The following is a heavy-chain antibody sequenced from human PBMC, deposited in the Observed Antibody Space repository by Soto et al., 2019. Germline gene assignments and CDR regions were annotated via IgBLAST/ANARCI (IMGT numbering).Heavy chain of an antibody. V-gene: IGHV4-59*01. CDR1: GGSISSYY. J-gene: IGHJ4*02. D-gene: IGHD6-13*01. Sequence: SETLSLTCTVSGGSISSYYWSWIRQPPGKGLEWIGYIYYSGSTNYNPSLKSRVTISVDTSKNQFSLKLSSVTAADTAVYYCASMEIAAAGTLRIVYWGQGTLVTVSS. CDR2: IYYSGST. CDR3: ASMEIAAAGTLRIVY.